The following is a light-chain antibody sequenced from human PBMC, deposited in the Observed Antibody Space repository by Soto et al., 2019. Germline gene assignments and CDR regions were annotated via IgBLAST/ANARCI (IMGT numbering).Light chain of an antibody. Sequence: QSALTQPPSASGSPGQSVTISCTRTSSDVGGYNYVSWYQQHPGKAPKVMIYEVSNRPSGVPDRFSGSKSGNTASLTVSGLQAEDEADYYCSSYTGSNLVFGGGTKLTVL. J-gene: IGLJ2*01. CDR3: SSYTGSNLV. V-gene: IGLV2-8*01. CDR2: EVS. CDR1: SSDVGGYNY.